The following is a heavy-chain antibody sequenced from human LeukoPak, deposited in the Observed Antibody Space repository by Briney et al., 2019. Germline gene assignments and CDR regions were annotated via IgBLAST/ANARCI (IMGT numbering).Heavy chain of an antibody. CDR1: GYTFTSYD. CDR3: ARGRVVSPNLYWFDP. V-gene: IGHV1-8*01. Sequence: ASVKVSCKASGYTFTSYDINWVRQAAGQGPEWMGWLNTNSGTTGYAKKFQGRVSMTRNTAISTAYMELSSLTSEDTARYYCARGRVVSPNLYWFDPWGQGTLVTVSS. J-gene: IGHJ5*02. D-gene: IGHD3-10*01. CDR2: LNTNSGTT.